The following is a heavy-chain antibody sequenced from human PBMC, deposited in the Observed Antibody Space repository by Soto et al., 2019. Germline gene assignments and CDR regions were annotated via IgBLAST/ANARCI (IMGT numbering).Heavy chain of an antibody. CDR3: ARGHDPIVNYYFDY. D-gene: IGHD1-20*01. J-gene: IGHJ4*02. CDR1: GCTIRSGVYY. CDR2: IYYSGST. Sequence: TQSLTCTVSGCTIRSGVYYWSWIRQHPGKGLEWIGYIYYSGSTYYNPSLKSRVTISVDTSKNQFSLKLSSVTAADTAVYYCARGHDPIVNYYFDYWGQGTLVTVSS. V-gene: IGHV4-31*03.